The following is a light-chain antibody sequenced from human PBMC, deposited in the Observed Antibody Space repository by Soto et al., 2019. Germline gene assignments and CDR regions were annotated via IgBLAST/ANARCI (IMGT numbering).Light chain of an antibody. CDR2: GAS. V-gene: IGKV3-15*01. Sequence: EIVMTQSPATLSVSPGERATLSCRASQSVSSNLAWYQQKPGQAPRLLIYGASTRATGIPARFSGSGSGTEFTLTISSLQSEDFAVYYCQQYINWSPVTFCQGTNVDIK. J-gene: IGKJ1*01. CDR1: QSVSSN. CDR3: QQYINWSPVT.